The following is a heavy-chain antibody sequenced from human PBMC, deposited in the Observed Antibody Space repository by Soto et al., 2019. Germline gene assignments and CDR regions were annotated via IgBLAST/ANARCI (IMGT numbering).Heavy chain of an antibody. V-gene: IGHV3-21*01. CDR1: GFTFSSYS. D-gene: IGHD3-3*01. J-gene: IGHJ5*02. CDR3: ARVESDYHFWSGYSANINWFDP. Sequence: GGSLRLSCAASGFTFSSYSMNWVRQAPGKGLEWVSSISSSSSYIYYADSVKGRFTISRDNAKNSLYLQMNSLRAEDTAVYYCARVESDYHFWSGYSANINWFDPWGQGTLVTVSS. CDR2: ISSSSSYI.